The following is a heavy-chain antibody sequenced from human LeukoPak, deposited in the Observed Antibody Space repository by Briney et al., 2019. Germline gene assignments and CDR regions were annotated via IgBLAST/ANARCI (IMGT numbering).Heavy chain of an antibody. CDR3: TSELGYSNY. CDR2: IRSKANSYAT. J-gene: IGHJ4*02. CDR1: GFTFSGSA. V-gene: IGHV3-73*01. Sequence: GGSLRLSCAASGFTFSGSAMHWVRQASGKGLEWVGRIRSKANSYATAYAASVKGRFTISRDDSKDTAYLRMNSLKTEDTAVYYCTSELGYSNYWGQGTLVTVSS. D-gene: IGHD1-26*01.